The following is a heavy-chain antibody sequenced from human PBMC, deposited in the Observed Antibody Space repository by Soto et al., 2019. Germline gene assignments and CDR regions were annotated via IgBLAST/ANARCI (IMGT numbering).Heavy chain of an antibody. D-gene: IGHD1-26*01. CDR3: ARDRENSGSYFDAVDI. CDR2: ISSSSSYI. V-gene: IGHV3-21*01. J-gene: IGHJ3*02. Sequence: GGSLRLSCAASGFTFSSYSMNWVRQAPGKGLEWVSSISSSSSYIYYADSVKDRFTISRDNTKNSLYLQMNSLRAEDTAVYYCARDRENSGSYFDAVDIWGQGTMVTVSS. CDR1: GFTFSSYS.